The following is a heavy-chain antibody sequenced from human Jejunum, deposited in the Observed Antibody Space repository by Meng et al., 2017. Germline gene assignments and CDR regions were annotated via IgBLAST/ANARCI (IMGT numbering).Heavy chain of an antibody. J-gene: IGHJ4*02. V-gene: IGHV5-51*01. CDR1: GYSFSNYW. D-gene: IGHD6-13*01. CDR3: ARANLPSHCSSFRCSRGDYFDY. Sequence: GESLKISCKGSGYSFSNYWIGWVRQMPGKGLEWMGIINLADSDTRYSPSSQGQVTFSADKSISTASLQWDRLQASDTAMYYCARANLPSHCSSFRCSRGDYFDYWAQGPLVTFSS. CDR2: INLADSDT.